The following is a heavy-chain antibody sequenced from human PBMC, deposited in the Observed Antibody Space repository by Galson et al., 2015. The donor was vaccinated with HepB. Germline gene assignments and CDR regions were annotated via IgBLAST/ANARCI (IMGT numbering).Heavy chain of an antibody. D-gene: IGHD1-1*01. CDR2: LYANRKT. CDR1: GFSVSTNY. Sequence: SLRLSCAASGFSVSTNYMTWVRQAPGKGLEWVSLLYANRKTCHAESVEGRFTISRDNSKNILYLQMNSLRAEDTAVYYCASDLKQKLGYFDLWGRGTLVTVSS. CDR3: ASDLKQKLGYFDL. V-gene: IGHV3-66*01. J-gene: IGHJ2*01.